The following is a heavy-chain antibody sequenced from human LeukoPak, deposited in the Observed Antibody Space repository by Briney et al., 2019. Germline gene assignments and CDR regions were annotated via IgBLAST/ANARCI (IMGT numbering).Heavy chain of an antibody. CDR2: ISSNGGST. V-gene: IGHV3-64*04. D-gene: IGHD3-9*01. CDR1: RFTLSNYT. Sequence: GGSLRLSCSASRFTLSNYTMHWVRQAPGTGLEYVSSISSNGGSTYSADSVKGRFTISRDNAKNTLYLQMNCLRAEDTAVYYCARGYFGAFDIWGQGTMVSVSS. CDR3: ARGYFGAFDI. J-gene: IGHJ3*02.